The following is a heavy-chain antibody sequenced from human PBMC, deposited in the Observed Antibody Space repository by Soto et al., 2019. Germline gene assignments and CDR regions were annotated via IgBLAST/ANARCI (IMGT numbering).Heavy chain of an antibody. D-gene: IGHD5-12*01. V-gene: IGHV3-21*01. J-gene: IGHJ3*02. CDR1: GFTFSSYS. Sequence: GGSLRLSCAASGFTFSSYSMNWVRQAPGKGLEWVSSISSSSSYIYYADSVKGRFTISRDNAKNSLYLQMNSLRAEDTAVYYCARSPGYRGYDSDAFDIWGQGTMVNVSS. CDR2: ISSSSSYI. CDR3: ARSPGYRGYDSDAFDI.